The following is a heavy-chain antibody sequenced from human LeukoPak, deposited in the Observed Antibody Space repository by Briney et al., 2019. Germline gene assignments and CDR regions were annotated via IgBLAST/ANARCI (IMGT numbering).Heavy chain of an antibody. CDR3: ARHAGGIAASGTRPFDY. Sequence: SETLSLTCSVSGDSIRSGTYSWGRIRQPPGKGLEWIGSISYTGSTYYNPSLKSRVTISVDTSKNQFPLKMSSVTAADTAVYYCARHAGGIAASGTRPFDYWGQGTLVTVSS. V-gene: IGHV4-39*01. J-gene: IGHJ4*02. D-gene: IGHD6-13*01. CDR1: GDSIRSGTYS. CDR2: ISYTGST.